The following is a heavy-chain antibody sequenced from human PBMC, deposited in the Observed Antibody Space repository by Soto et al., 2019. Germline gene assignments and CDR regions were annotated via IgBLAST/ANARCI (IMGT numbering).Heavy chain of an antibody. CDR2: IIPIFGTA. V-gene: IGHV1-69*12. D-gene: IGHD3-10*01. CDR3: GGVRTRYYYYGMDV. Sequence: QVQLVQSGAEVKKPGSSVKVSCKASGGTFSSYAISWVRQAPGQGLEWMGGIIPIFGTANYAQKFQGRVTISADEPKSNAYTEIRRLKSEDTAVYYCGGVRTRYYYYGMDVWGQGTTVTVSS. CDR1: GGTFSSYA. J-gene: IGHJ6*02.